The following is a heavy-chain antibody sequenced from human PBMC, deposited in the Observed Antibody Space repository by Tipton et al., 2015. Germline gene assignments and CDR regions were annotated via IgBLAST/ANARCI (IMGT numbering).Heavy chain of an antibody. D-gene: IGHD6-13*01. V-gene: IGHV4-39*01. CDR3: ARSLFPETAGLENWFDP. CDR1: GASISSPNSF. Sequence: TLSLTCTVSGASISSPNSFWGWIRQSPGKGLEWIGSILHRGTTYYNPSLRSRVSLSIDTSSNQFSLRLSSVTAADTAVYYCARSLFPETAGLENWFDPWGQGTLVTVSS. J-gene: IGHJ5*02. CDR2: ILHRGTT.